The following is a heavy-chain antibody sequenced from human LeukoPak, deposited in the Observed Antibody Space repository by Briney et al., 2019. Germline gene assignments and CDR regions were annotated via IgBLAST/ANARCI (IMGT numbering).Heavy chain of an antibody. CDR3: AKSMIYSSSWVFDY. D-gene: IGHD6-13*01. CDR1: GFTFSSYG. Sequence: SGGSLRLSCAASGFTFSSYGMHWVRQAPGKGLEWVAFIRFDGGYKYYADSVKGRFTISRDNSKNTLYLQMNSLRAEGTAVYYCAKSMIYSSSWVFDYWGQGTLVTVSS. V-gene: IGHV3-30*02. CDR2: IRFDGGYK. J-gene: IGHJ4*02.